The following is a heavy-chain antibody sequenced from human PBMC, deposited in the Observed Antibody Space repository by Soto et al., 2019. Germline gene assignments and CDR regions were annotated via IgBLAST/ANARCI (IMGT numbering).Heavy chain of an antibody. CDR3: ARGVMWEPKEHFVDY. CDR2: INPFNGNS. CDR1: GYTFTSYS. D-gene: IGHD3-16*01. Sequence: QVQLVQSGREVKKPGASVKVSCKASGYTFTSYSVTWVRQAPGQGLEWLGWINPFNGNSNYAQTVQGRLTFTTDTSSTTAFMVLRTLSSDDTAVYYCARGVMWEPKEHFVDYWGQGTLVTVSS. J-gene: IGHJ4*02. V-gene: IGHV1-18*01.